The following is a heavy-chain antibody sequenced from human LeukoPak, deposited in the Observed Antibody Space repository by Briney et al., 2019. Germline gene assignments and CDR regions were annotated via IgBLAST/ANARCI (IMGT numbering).Heavy chain of an antibody. V-gene: IGHV3-11*01. CDR1: GFTSSDFY. J-gene: IGHJ3*02. Sequence: KAGGSLRLSCAASGFTSSDFYMSWIRQAPGKGLEWISYIRGGGNNNYYADSVKGRFTISRDNVNNSMYLHMNSLRAEDTAVYYCARDPSYDILTGYAAHPFDAFDIWGQGTMVTVSS. CDR2: IRGGGNNN. CDR3: ARDPSYDILTGYAAHPFDAFDI. D-gene: IGHD3-9*01.